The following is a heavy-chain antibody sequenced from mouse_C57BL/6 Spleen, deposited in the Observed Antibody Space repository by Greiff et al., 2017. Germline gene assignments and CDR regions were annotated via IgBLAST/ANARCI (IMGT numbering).Heavy chain of an antibody. Sequence: QVQLQQPGAELVKPGASVKLSCKASGYTFTSYWLHWVKQRPGRGLEWIGRIDPNSGVTKYNEKFKSTATLTVDQSSSTAYVQLSSLTSEDSAVYYCARSRVVIGWIPFAYWGQGTLGTVSA. CDR3: ARSRVVIGWIPFAY. J-gene: IGHJ3*01. CDR1: GYTFTSYW. D-gene: IGHD1-1*02. CDR2: IDPNSGVT. V-gene: IGHV1-72*01.